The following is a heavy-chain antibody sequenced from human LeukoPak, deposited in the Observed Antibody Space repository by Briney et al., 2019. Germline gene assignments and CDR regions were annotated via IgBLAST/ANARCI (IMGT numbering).Heavy chain of an antibody. J-gene: IGHJ4*02. CDR1: GLTFNKYA. Sequence: GGSLRLSCAVSGLTFNKYAMNWVSQGPGKGLEWVSGIGASGATTYYANSVKGRFTISRGNSKNTLFLQLKSLRADDTGVHFCAKDLEAVAGTIVNDYWGQGTPVTVSS. CDR2: IGASGATT. D-gene: IGHD6-19*01. V-gene: IGHV3-23*01. CDR3: AKDLEAVAGTIVNDY.